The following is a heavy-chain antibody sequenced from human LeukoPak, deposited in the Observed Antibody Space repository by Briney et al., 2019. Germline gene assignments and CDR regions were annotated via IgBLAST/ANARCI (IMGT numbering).Heavy chain of an antibody. CDR1: GFTFVDYG. Sequence: GGSLRLSCAPSGFTFVDYGLSWVRRAPGEGLEWLCAINYNGAITDYADSVKGRFTISRDNAKNSLYLRMDSLRAEDTALYYCARDRLGPSFSVSHFDLWGQGTLVTVSS. D-gene: IGHD3-3*02. J-gene: IGHJ4*02. CDR3: ARDRLGPSFSVSHFDL. V-gene: IGHV3-20*04. CDR2: INYNGAIT.